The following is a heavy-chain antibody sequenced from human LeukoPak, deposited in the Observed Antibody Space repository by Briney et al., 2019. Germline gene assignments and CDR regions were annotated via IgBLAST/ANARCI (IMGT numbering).Heavy chain of an antibody. V-gene: IGHV3-23*01. J-gene: IGHJ4*02. D-gene: IGHD5-24*01. CDR3: ARVMATGLDY. Sequence: PGGSLRLSCAASGFTFSSYAMSWVRQAPGKGLEWVSAISGSGGSTYYADSVKGRFTISRDNAKNSLYLQMNSLRAEDTAVYYCARVMATGLDYWGQGTLVTVSS. CDR1: GFTFSSYA. CDR2: ISGSGGST.